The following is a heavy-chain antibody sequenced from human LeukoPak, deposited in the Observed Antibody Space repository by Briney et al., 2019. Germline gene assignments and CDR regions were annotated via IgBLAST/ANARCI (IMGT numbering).Heavy chain of an antibody. J-gene: IGHJ4*02. D-gene: IGHD4-17*01. V-gene: IGHV3-33*08. CDR2: IWYDGSNK. CDR1: GFTFSSYG. Sequence: GSLRLSCAASGFTFSSYGMHWVRQAPGKGLEWVAVIWYDGSNKYYADSVKGRFTISRDNSKNTLYLQMNSLRAEDTAVYYCAREASTVTPSLDYWGQGTLVTVSS. CDR3: AREASTVTPSLDY.